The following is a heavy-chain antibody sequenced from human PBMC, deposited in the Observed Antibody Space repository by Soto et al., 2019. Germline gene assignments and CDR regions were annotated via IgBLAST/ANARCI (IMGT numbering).Heavy chain of an antibody. D-gene: IGHD5-12*01. V-gene: IGHV3-30*18. CDR3: AKDWREGYDTEAYDI. Sequence: QLHLVESGGGVVQPGKSLRLSCAASKFSFSNYGMHWVRQAPGKGLEWVALTTYAGRHTYYADSVKGRFTISRDNSKNMLYLQMSSLRIDDTAVYYCAKDWREGYDTEAYDIWGQGTEVTVSS. CDR1: KFSFSNYG. J-gene: IGHJ3*02. CDR2: TTYAGRHT.